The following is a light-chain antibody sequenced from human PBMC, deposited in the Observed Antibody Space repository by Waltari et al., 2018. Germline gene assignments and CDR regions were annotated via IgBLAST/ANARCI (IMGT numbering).Light chain of an antibody. V-gene: IGLV1-40*01. Sequence: QSVLTQPPSVSGAPGQRVTISCTGSSSNIGAGYNVHWYQQVPGTAPKVLIYVNNNRPSGVPDRFSGSKSGTSASLAITGLQAEDEADYYCQSYDSSLSAWVFGGGTKLTVL. J-gene: IGLJ3*02. CDR3: QSYDSSLSAWV. CDR2: VNN. CDR1: SSNIGAGYN.